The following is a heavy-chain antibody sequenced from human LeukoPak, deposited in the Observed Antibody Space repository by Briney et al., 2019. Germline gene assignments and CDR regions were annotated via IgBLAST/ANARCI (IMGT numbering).Heavy chain of an antibody. CDR1: GFTFSSYA. Sequence: GGSLRLSCAASGFTFSSYAMHWVRQAPGKGLEWVAVISYDGSNKYYADSVKGRFTISRDNSKNTLYLQMNSLRAEDTAVYYCARDHGYYYYMDVWGKGTTVTVSS. CDR3: ARDHGYYYYMDV. J-gene: IGHJ6*03. V-gene: IGHV3-30-3*01. CDR2: ISYDGSNK.